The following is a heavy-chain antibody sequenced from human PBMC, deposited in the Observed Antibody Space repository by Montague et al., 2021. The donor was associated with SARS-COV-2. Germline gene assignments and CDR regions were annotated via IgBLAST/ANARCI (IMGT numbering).Heavy chain of an antibody. CDR2: IYDSDTT. J-gene: IGHJ4*02. CDR1: GGSVISDTYF. Sequence: SETLSLTCTVSGGSVISDTYFWSWIRQPPGKGLEWIAYIYDSDTTNNNPSFWSRVSMSAARSKNQFSLKLTSVTPADTAVYYCARAANILSGFYNHPFEYWGQGILVTVSS. CDR3: ARAANILSGFYNHPFEY. V-gene: IGHV4-61*01. D-gene: IGHD3-9*01.